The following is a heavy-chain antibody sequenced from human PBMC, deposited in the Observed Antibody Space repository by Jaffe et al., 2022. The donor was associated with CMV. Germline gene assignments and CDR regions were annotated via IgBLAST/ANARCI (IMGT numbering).Heavy chain of an antibody. Sequence: EVQLVESGGGLVQPGRSLRLSCAASGFTFDDYAMHWVRQAPGKGLEWVSGISWNSGSIGYADSVKGRFTISRDNAKNSLYLQMNSLRAEDTALYYCAKGGAMTTVTLFDYWGQGTLVTVSS. CDR1: GFTFDDYA. D-gene: IGHD4-17*01. CDR3: AKGGAMTTVTLFDY. V-gene: IGHV3-9*01. J-gene: IGHJ4*02. CDR2: ISWNSGSI.